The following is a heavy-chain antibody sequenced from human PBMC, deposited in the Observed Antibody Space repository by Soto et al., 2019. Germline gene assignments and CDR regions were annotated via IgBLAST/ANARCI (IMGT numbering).Heavy chain of an antibody. J-gene: IGHJ3*02. Sequence: KPSETLSLTCAVYGGSFSGYYWSWIRQPPGKGLEWIGEINHSGSTNYNPSLKSRVTISVDTSKNQFSLKLSSVTAADTAVYYCARVPYYYDSSGPTGAFDIWGQGTMVTVS. CDR1: GGSFSGYY. CDR2: INHSGST. V-gene: IGHV4-34*01. CDR3: ARVPYYYDSSGPTGAFDI. D-gene: IGHD3-22*01.